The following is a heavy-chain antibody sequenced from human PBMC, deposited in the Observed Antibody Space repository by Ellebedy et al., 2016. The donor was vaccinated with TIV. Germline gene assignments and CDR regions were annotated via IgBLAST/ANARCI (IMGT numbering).Heavy chain of an antibody. J-gene: IGHJ4*02. CDR3: ARHLESRWLIHGGDY. CDR1: GYTFTHYG. V-gene: IGHV1-18*04. D-gene: IGHD3-16*01. CDR2: INPYNGNT. Sequence: AASVKVSCKASGYTFTHYGISWVRQAPGQGLEWMGWINPYNGNTTYAQKYQGRVTMPTDSSTRTSYMELSSLTSDDTAIYYCARHLESRWLIHGGDYWGQGSLVTVSS.